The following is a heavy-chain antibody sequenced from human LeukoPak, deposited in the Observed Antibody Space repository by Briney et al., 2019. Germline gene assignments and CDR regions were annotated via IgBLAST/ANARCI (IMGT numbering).Heavy chain of an antibody. CDR3: ARGRSTSCYPDY. CDR2: IYYSGST. CDR1: GGSISSGGYY. J-gene: IGHJ4*02. Sequence: PSETLSLTCTVSGGSISSGGYYWSWIRQHPGKGLEWIGYIYYSGSTYYNPSLKGRVTISVDTSKNQFSLKLSSVTAADTAVYYCARGRSTSCYPDYWGQGTLVTVSS. D-gene: IGHD2-2*01. V-gene: IGHV4-31*03.